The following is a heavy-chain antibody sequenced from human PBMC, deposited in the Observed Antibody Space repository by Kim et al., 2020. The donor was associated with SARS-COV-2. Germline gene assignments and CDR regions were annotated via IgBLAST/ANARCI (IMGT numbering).Heavy chain of an antibody. Sequence: ASVKVSCEASGYSFTSYAVHWVRQAPGQRLEWMGWINTADGNTKYSQKFQGRVTITRDTFASTAYMELSSLRSEYTAVYYCARMSEPLALGYYYYYAMDVWGQGTTVTVSS. CDR2: INTADGNT. V-gene: IGHV1-3*04. D-gene: IGHD6-6*01. CDR3: ARMSEPLALGYYYYYAMDV. CDR1: GYSFTSYA. J-gene: IGHJ6*02.